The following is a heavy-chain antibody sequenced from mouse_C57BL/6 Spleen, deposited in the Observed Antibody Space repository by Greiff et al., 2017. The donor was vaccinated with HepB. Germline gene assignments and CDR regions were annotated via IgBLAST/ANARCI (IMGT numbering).Heavy chain of an antibody. Sequence: EVKLVESGGDLVKPGGSLKLSCAASGFTFSSYGMSWVRQTPDKRLEWVATISSGGSYTYYPDSVKGRFTISRDNAKYTLYLQMSSLKSEDTAMYYCARRPIYDGYYNWYFDVWGTGTTVTVSS. CDR1: GFTFSSYG. J-gene: IGHJ1*03. CDR2: ISSGGSYT. V-gene: IGHV5-6*02. D-gene: IGHD2-3*01. CDR3: ARRPIYDGYYNWYFDV.